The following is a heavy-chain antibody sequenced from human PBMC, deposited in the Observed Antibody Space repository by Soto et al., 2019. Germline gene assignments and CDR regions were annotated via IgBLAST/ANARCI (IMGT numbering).Heavy chain of an antibody. Sequence: ASVKVSCKASGYTFTGYYMHWVRQAPGQGLEWMGWINPNSGGTNYAQKFQGWVTMTRDTSISTAYMELSRLRSDDTAVYYCAREEVQAVAGRGDYYYYGMDVWGQGTTVTVSS. J-gene: IGHJ6*02. V-gene: IGHV1-2*04. CDR2: INPNSGGT. CDR3: AREEVQAVAGRGDYYYYGMDV. D-gene: IGHD6-19*01. CDR1: GYTFTGYY.